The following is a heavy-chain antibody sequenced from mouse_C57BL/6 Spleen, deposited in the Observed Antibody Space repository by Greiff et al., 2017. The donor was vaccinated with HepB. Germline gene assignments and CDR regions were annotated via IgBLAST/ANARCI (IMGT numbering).Heavy chain of an antibody. J-gene: IGHJ1*03. CDR1: GYSFTDYN. D-gene: IGHD1-1*01. CDR3: ARGEVLRYHWYFDV. Sequence: EVKLMESGPELVKPGASVKISCKASGYSFTDYNMNWVKQSNGKSLEWIGVIYPNYGTTSYNQKFKGKATLTVDQSSSTAYMQLNSLTSEDSAVYYCARGEVLRYHWYFDVWGTGTTVTVSS. CDR2: IYPNYGTT. V-gene: IGHV1-39*01.